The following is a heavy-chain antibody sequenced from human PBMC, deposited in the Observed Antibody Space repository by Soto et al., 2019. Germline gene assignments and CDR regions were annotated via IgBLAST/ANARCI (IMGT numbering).Heavy chain of an antibody. CDR3: VVGGVVAATGYY. CDR1: GGTFSSSA. Sequence: QVQLVQSGAAVKNPGYAVKVSCKASGGTFSSSAISWVRQAHGQGLEGMGGIIPIFGTANYAQTCQGRVTITADESTSTAYMELSSLRSEDTAVYYCVVGGVVAATGYYWGQGTLVTVSS. CDR2: IIPIFGTA. V-gene: IGHV1-69*01. D-gene: IGHD2-15*01. J-gene: IGHJ4*02.